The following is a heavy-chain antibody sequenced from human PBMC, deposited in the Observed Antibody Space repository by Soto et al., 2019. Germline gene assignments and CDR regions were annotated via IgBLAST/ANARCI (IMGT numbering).Heavy chain of an antibody. Sequence: SETLSLTCTVSGGSISPNYWSWMRQPPGKGLEWIGYIYYSGTTTNNPYLNSRVAISIDTPKNQFSLTLSFVTAADTAVYYCARLGAYYQSLDPWGQGILVTVS. V-gene: IGHV4-59*08. CDR3: ARLGAYYQSLDP. CDR2: IYYSGTT. D-gene: IGHD3-22*01. CDR1: GGSISPNY. J-gene: IGHJ5*02.